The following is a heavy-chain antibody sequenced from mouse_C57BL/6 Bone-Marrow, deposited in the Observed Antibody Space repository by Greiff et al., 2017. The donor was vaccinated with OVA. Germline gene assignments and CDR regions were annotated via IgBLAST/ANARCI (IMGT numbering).Heavy chain of an antibody. J-gene: IGHJ3*01. CDR1: GFTFSSYG. V-gene: IGHV5-6*01. CDR3: ARHEVITGAY. D-gene: IGHD1-1*01. Sequence: EVKLVESGGDLVKPGGSLKLSCAASGFTFSSYGMSWVRQTPDKRLEWVATISSGGSYTYYPDSVKGRFTISRDNAKNTLYLQMSSLKSEDTAMYYCARHEVITGAYWGQGTLVTVSA. CDR2: ISSGGSYT.